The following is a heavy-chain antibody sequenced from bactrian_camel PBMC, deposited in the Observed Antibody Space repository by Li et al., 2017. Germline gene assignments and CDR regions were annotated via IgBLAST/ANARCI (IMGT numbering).Heavy chain of an antibody. J-gene: IGHJ4*01. Sequence: HVQLVESGGGSVQAGGSLRLSCDAPGYTGTAFCMAWFRQGPGKEREWVANIPSARTGLIGAHYADSVKDRFTISTDSEEYTLHLQMNNLKPEDTAMYYCAAGSSAIHFCDPHMIPAQFDVWGQGTQVTVS. V-gene: IGHV3S57*01. CDR2: IPSARTGLIGA. D-gene: IGHD3*01. CDR1: GYTGTAFC. CDR3: AAGSSAIHFCDPHMIPAQFDV.